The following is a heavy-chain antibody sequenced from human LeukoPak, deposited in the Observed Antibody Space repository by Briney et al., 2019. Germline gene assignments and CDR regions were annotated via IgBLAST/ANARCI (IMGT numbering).Heavy chain of an antibody. CDR1: GGSISSGGYY. CDR3: ARGRSGGSGSYYTYYFDY. V-gene: IGHV4-31*03. J-gene: IGHJ4*02. Sequence: PSETLSLTCTVSGGSISSGGYYWSWIRQHPGKGLEWIGYIYYSGSTYYNPSLKSRVTISVDTSKSQFSLKLSSVTAADTAVYYCARGRSGGSGSYYTYYFDYWGQGTLVTVSS. D-gene: IGHD3-10*01. CDR2: IYYSGST.